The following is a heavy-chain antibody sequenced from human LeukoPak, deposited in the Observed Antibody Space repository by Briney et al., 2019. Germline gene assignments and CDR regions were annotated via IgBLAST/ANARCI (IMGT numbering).Heavy chain of an antibody. CDR3: ARALGGDFDY. V-gene: IGHV3-21*01. J-gene: IGHJ4*02. Sequence: GGSLRLSCATSGFTFSSYNMNWVRQAPGRGLEWVSSISSSSSYIYYGDSVKGRFTISRDNAKNLLFLQMSSLRAEDTAVYYCARALGGDFDYWGQGSLVTVSS. CDR2: ISSSSSYI. CDR1: GFTFSSYN. D-gene: IGHD3-16*01.